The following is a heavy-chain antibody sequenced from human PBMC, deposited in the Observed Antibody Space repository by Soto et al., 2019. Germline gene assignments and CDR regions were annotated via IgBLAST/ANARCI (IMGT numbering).Heavy chain of an antibody. CDR3: ARGTRRFCSSTSCYAAPMDV. V-gene: IGHV4-34*01. CDR2: INHSGST. Sequence: SETLSLTCAVYGGSFSGYYWSWIRQPPGKGLEWIGEINHSGSTNYNPSLKSRVTISVDTSKNQFSLKLSSVTAADTAVYYCARGTRRFCSSTSCYAAPMDVWGKGTTVTVSS. D-gene: IGHD2-2*01. J-gene: IGHJ6*03. CDR1: GGSFSGYY.